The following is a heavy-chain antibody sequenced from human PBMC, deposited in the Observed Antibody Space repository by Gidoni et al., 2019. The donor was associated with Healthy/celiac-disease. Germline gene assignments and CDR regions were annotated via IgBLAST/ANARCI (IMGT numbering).Heavy chain of an antibody. CDR1: GYNYTDHY. Sequence: QVQLVQAGAEVKKPGTSVKVYCKASGYNYTDHYMHWVRQAPGQGLEGMGRINPNSGGTNYAQKFQGRVTMTRDTSISTAYMELSRLRSDDTAVYYCARVATIFGVVIHWFDPWGQGTLVTVSS. CDR3: ARVATIFGVVIHWFDP. CDR2: INPNSGGT. V-gene: IGHV1-2*06. J-gene: IGHJ5*02. D-gene: IGHD3-3*01.